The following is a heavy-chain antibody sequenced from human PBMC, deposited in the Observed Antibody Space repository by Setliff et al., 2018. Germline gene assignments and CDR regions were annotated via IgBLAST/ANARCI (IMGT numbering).Heavy chain of an antibody. J-gene: IGHJ3*02. Sequence: TLSLTCTVSGGSISSSSCYWGWIRQHPGKGLEWIGYIYYSGSTYYNPSLKSRVTISVDTSKNQFSLKLSSVTAADTAVYYCARDRRIVGARHAFDIWGQGTMVTVSS. D-gene: IGHD1-26*01. V-gene: IGHV4-31*03. CDR3: ARDRRIVGARHAFDI. CDR1: GGSISSSSCY. CDR2: IYYSGST.